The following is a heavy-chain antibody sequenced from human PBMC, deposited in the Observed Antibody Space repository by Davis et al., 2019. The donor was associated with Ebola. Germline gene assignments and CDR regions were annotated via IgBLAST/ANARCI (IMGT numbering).Heavy chain of an antibody. D-gene: IGHD2/OR15-2a*01. CDR3: AKDRETAGEVLYYYYGMDV. CDR1: GFTFSSYG. J-gene: IGHJ6*02. V-gene: IGHV3-30*18. CDR2: ISYDGSNK. Sequence: GESLKISCAASGFTFSSYGMHWVRQAPGKGLEWVAVISYDGSNKYYADSVKGRFTISRDNSKNTLYLQMNSLRAEDTAVYYCAKDRETAGEVLYYYYGMDVWGQGTTVTVSS.